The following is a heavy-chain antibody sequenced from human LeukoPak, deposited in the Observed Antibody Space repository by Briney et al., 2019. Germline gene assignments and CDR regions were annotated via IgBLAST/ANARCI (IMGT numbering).Heavy chain of an antibody. Sequence: GGSLRLSCAASGFTFSSYAMSWVRQAPGKGLEWVSAISGSGGSTYYADSVKGRFTISRDNSKNTLYLQMNSLRAEDTAVYYCARGRGYYDSSGYHNWFDPWGQGTLVTVSS. J-gene: IGHJ5*02. V-gene: IGHV3-23*01. D-gene: IGHD3-22*01. CDR3: ARGRGYYDSSGYHNWFDP. CDR1: GFTFSSYA. CDR2: ISGSGGST.